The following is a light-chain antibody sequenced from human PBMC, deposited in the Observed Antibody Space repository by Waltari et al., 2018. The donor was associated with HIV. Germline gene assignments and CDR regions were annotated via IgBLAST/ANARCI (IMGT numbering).Light chain of an antibody. CDR2: GNT. CDR1: SFNIAAGYD. Sequence: QSVLTQPPSVSGAPGQRVTISCTGHSFNIAAGYDVPWYQQFPGTAPRLLIHGNTNRPSGVPDRFSGSKSDTSASLAITGLEADDEADYYCQSYDRSLTGWVFGGGTKLTVL. V-gene: IGLV1-40*01. CDR3: QSYDRSLTGWV. J-gene: IGLJ3*02.